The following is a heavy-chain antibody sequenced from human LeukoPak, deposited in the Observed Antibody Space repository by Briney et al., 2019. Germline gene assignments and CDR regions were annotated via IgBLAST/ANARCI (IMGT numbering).Heavy chain of an antibody. Sequence: PSETLSLTWTVAGGSISSYYGSWIRQPPGKGLQWGGYIYYSGATTYNPSLKTRVTISVDPSKNPFSLKLSSVTAADTAMYYCARASTAGWFDPWGQGTLVTASS. CDR1: GGSISSYY. J-gene: IGHJ5*02. V-gene: IGHV4-59*01. CDR3: ARASTAGWFDP. CDR2: IYYSGAT.